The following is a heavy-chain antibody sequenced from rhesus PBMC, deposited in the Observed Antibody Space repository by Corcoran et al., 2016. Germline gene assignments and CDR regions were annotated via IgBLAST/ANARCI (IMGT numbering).Heavy chain of an antibody. CDR3: ATGYYYFDY. CDR1: GNTLTAYY. J-gene: IGHJ4*01. CDR2: VDPEDGEA. D-gene: IGHD3-9*01. Sequence: EVQLVQSGAEVKKPGASVKISCKASGNTLTAYYLTWVRQAPGKGLEWMGRVDPEDGEAIHAQKFQDRVTITADPSTDTAYMELSSLRSEDTAVYYCATGYYYFDYWGQGVLVTVSS. V-gene: IGHV1-111*02.